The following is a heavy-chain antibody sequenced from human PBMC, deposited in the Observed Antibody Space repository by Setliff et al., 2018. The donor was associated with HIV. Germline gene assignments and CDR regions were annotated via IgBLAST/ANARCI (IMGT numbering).Heavy chain of an antibody. CDR3: DRTYSSSWYSSHIWFDY. V-gene: IGHV4-4*08. CDR2: IYIACT. Sequence: SETLSLTCTVSGGSISSYYWSWIRKPPGKGLEWIGHIYIACTIYNYSLTSRVTISADTSKNQFSLKLSPLTAADTAVYYCDRTYSSSWYSSHIWFDYWGQGTLVTVSS. D-gene: IGHD6-13*01. J-gene: IGHJ4*02. CDR1: GGSISSYY.